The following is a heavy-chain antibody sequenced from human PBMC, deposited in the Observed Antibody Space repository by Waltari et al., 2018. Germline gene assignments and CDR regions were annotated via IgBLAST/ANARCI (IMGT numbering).Heavy chain of an antibody. CDR2: IYHSGST. CDR3: ARHLYYAPYYFDY. Sequence: QVQLQESGPGLVKPSETLSLPCAVSGYSISSGYYWGWIRQPPGKGLEWIGSIYHSGSTYYNPSLKSRVTISVDTSKNQFSLKLSSVTAADTAVYYCARHLYYAPYYFDYWGQGTLVTVSS. J-gene: IGHJ4*02. CDR1: GYSISSGYY. V-gene: IGHV4-38-2*01. D-gene: IGHD3-22*01.